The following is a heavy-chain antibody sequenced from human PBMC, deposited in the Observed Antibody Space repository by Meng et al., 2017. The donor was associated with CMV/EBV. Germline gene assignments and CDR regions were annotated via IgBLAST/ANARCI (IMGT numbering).Heavy chain of an antibody. J-gene: IGHJ4*02. CDR2: IYYSGST. Sequence: SETLSLTCTVSGGSVSSGSYYWSWIRQPPGKGLEWIGYIYYSGSTNYNPSLRSRVTISVDTSKNQFSLKLSSVTAADTAVYYCARTYYYGSGSWDWGQGTLVTVSS. CDR1: GGSVSSGSYY. CDR3: ARTYYYGSGSWD. V-gene: IGHV4-61*01. D-gene: IGHD3-10*01.